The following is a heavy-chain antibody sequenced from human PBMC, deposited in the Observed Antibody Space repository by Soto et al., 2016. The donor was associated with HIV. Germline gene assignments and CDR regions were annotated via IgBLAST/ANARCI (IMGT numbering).Heavy chain of an antibody. CDR1: GFTFNSYS. V-gene: IGHV3-48*04. J-gene: IGHJ4*02. D-gene: IGHD5-12*01. Sequence: EVQLVESGGHFVQPGGSLRLSCAVFGFTFNSYSMNWVRQAPGKGLEWISYISSSSSAIYYADSVKGRFSISRDNAKNSLYLQMNSLRVEDTAVYYCARERGSYSDYDQEYFDYWAREPWSPSPQ. CDR3: ARERGSYSDYDQEYFDY. CDR2: ISSSSSAI.